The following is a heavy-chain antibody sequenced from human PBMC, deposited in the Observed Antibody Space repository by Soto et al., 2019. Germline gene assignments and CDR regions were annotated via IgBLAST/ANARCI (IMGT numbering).Heavy chain of an antibody. Sequence: GGSLRLSCAASGFTFSNYAMSWVRQAPGKGLEWVSAIGGGGVPTYHADSVKGRFTISRDNSKNTLYLQMNGLRPEDAAVYYCARDQYDILTGPNYWGQGTLVTVSS. J-gene: IGHJ4*02. CDR3: ARDQYDILTGPNY. CDR2: IGGGGVPT. CDR1: GFTFSNYA. D-gene: IGHD3-9*01. V-gene: IGHV3-23*01.